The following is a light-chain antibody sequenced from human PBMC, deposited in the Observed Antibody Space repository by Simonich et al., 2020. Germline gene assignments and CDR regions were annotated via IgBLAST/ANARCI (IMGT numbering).Light chain of an antibody. Sequence: QSALTQPASVSGSPGQSITISCTGTSSDVGGYNYVSWYQQHPGKAPKLMLYDVSKRPSGVSNRFSGSKSGNTASLTISGLQAEYEADYYCSSYTSSSTYVFGGGTKLTVL. J-gene: IGLJ2*01. V-gene: IGLV2-14*01. CDR3: SSYTSSSTYV. CDR1: SSDVGGYNY. CDR2: DVS.